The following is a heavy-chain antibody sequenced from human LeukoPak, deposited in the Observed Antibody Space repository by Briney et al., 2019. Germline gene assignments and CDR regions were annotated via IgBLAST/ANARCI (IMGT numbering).Heavy chain of an antibody. Sequence: PSETLSLTCTVSGGSISSGGYYWSWIRQPPGKGLEWIGYFYHSGSTYYNPSLKSRVTISVDRSKNQFSLKLSSVTAADTAVYYCARAIYPTDFDYWGQGTLVTVSS. CDR2: FYHSGST. V-gene: IGHV4-30-2*01. CDR3: ARAIYPTDFDY. J-gene: IGHJ4*02. CDR1: GGSISSGGYY. D-gene: IGHD1-1*01.